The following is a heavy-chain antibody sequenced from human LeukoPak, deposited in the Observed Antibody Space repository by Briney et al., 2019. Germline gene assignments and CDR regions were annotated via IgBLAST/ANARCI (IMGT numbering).Heavy chain of an antibody. CDR3: ARSLPYGTTWYGRTDF. CDR2: IRQDGDTK. D-gene: IGHD6-13*01. Sequence: GGSLRLSCAASGFPFNAYWMTWVRQAPGKGLEWVANIRQDGDTKYYVDSVKGRFTISRDNAMNSLYLQMNSLRAEDTAIYYCARSLPYGTTWYGRTDFWGQGTLVTVSS. J-gene: IGHJ4*02. V-gene: IGHV3-7*03. CDR1: GFPFNAYW.